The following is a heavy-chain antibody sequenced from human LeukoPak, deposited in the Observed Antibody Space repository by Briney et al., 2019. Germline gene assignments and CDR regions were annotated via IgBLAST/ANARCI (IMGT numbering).Heavy chain of an antibody. CDR1: GGTFSSYA. CDR2: IIPIFGTA. J-gene: IGHJ4*02. V-gene: IGHV1-69*13. D-gene: IGHD6-19*01. CDR3: AVAGTGGVSDFDY. Sequence: ASVKVSCKASGGTFSSYAISWVRQAPGQGLGWMGGIIPIFGTANYAQKFQGRVTITADESTSTAYMELSSLRSEDTAVYYCAVAGTGGVSDFDYWGQGTLVTVSS.